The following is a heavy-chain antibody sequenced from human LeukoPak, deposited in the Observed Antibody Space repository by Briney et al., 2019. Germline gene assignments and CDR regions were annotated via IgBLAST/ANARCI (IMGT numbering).Heavy chain of an antibody. J-gene: IGHJ3*01. Sequence: GASVKVSCKASGYSFTSYVMNWVRQAPGQGLEWMGWINTNTGNPTYAQGFTGRFVLSLDTSVSTTYLQISSLKAEDTAVYYCAGDLLDIYYDSSGYSLWGQGTLVTVSS. D-gene: IGHD3-22*01. CDR3: AGDLLDIYYDSSGYSL. CDR2: INTNTGNP. CDR1: GYSFTSYV. V-gene: IGHV7-4-1*02.